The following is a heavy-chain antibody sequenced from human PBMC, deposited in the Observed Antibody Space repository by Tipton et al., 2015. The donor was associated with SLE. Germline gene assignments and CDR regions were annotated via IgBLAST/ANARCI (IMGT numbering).Heavy chain of an antibody. D-gene: IGHD2-2*01. J-gene: IGHJ4*02. CDR3: ARHYAFTFDY. CDR1: GVSISSYY. CDR2: IFYSGTT. V-gene: IGHV4-59*08. Sequence: TLSLTCTVSGVSISSYYWSWIRQPPGKGLEWIAFIFYSGTTSYNPSLKSRVTISGDTSKNQLSRKLSSVTAADTAVYYCARHYAFTFDYWGQGTLVSVSS.